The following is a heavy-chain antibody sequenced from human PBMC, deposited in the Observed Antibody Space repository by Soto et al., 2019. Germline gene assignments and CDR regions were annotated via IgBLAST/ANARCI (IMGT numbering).Heavy chain of an antibody. V-gene: IGHV1-46*01. CDR3: AGSIAARPGGGDY. D-gene: IGHD6-6*01. CDR1: GYTFTSYY. J-gene: IGHJ4*02. Sequence: ASVEVSCKASGYTFTSYYIHWVRQAPGQGLEWMGIINPSGGSTSYAQKFQGRVTMTRDTSTSTVYMELSSLRSEDTAVYYCAGSIAARPGGGDYWGKGPLVTVS. CDR2: INPSGGST.